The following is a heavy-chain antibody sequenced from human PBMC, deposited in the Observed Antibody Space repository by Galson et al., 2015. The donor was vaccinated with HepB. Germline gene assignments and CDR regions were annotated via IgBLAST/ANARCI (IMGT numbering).Heavy chain of an antibody. CDR1: GFTFSSYS. D-gene: IGHD5-12*01. J-gene: IGHJ4*02. Sequence: SLRLSCAASGFTFSSYSMNWVRQAPGKGLEWVSYISSSSSTIYYADSVKGRFTISRDNAKNSLYLQMNSLRAEDTAVYYCARDHTWPFDYWGQGTLVTVSS. CDR3: ARDHTWPFDY. CDR2: ISSSSSTI. V-gene: IGHV3-48*01.